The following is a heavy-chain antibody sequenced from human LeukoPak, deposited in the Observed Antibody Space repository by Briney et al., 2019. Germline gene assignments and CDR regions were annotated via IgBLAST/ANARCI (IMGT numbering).Heavy chain of an antibody. CDR2: ISSTSGTI. D-gene: IGHD2-21*02. J-gene: IGHJ4*02. Sequence: GGSLRLSCAASGFTFSNYAMSWVRQAPGKGLEWVSGISSTSGTINYAAPVKGRFTISRDNSKNTLYLQMNSLRVDDMAVYYCAKRLGDPRAFDYWGQGTLVTVSS. V-gene: IGHV3-23*01. CDR1: GFTFSNYA. CDR3: AKRLGDPRAFDY.